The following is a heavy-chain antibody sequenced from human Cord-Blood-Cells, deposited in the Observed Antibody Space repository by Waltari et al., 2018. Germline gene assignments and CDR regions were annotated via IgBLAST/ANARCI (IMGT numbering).Heavy chain of an antibody. CDR2: INHSGST. CDR1: GGSFSGYY. CDR3: ARRSRIAAAVDY. V-gene: IGHV4-34*01. Sequence: QVQLQQWGAGLLKPSETLSLTCAVYGGSFSGYYWSWIRQPPGKGLEWIGEINHSGSTNYNPSLKSRVTISVDTSKNQFSLKLSSVTAADTAVYYCARRSRIAAAVDYWGQGTLVTV. J-gene: IGHJ4*02. D-gene: IGHD6-13*01.